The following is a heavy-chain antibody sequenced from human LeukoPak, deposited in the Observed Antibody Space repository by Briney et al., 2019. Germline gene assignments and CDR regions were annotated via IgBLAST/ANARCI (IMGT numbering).Heavy chain of an antibody. D-gene: IGHD3-22*01. V-gene: IGHV4-34*01. CDR3: ARDPGTHYYDSSGYYGWYFDL. J-gene: IGHJ2*01. CDR2: INHSGST. CDR1: GGSFSGYY. Sequence: PSETLSLTCAVYGGSFSGYYWSWIRQPPGKGLEWIGEINHSGSTNHNPSLKSRVTISVDTSKNQFSLKLSSVTAADTAVYYCARDPGTHYYDSSGYYGWYFDLWGRGALVTVSS.